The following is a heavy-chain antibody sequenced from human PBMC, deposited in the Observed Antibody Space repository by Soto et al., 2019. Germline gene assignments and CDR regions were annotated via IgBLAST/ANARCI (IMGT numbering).Heavy chain of an antibody. CDR1: GFTFSNAW. D-gene: IGHD1-26*01. V-gene: IGHV3-15*01. Sequence: PGGSLRLSCAASGFTFSNAWMSWVRQAPGKGLEWVGRIKSKTDGGTTDYAAPVKGRFTISRDDSKNTLYLQMNSLKTEDTAVYYCTTGRLSIVGASWTYYFDYWGQGTLVTVSS. CDR2: IKSKTDGGTT. CDR3: TTGRLSIVGASWTYYFDY. J-gene: IGHJ4*02.